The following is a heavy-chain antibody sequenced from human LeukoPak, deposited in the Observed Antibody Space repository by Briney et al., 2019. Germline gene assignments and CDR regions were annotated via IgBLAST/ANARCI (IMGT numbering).Heavy chain of an antibody. CDR3: ARAAGIVGATTAYFDL. CDR2: INPSGGST. CDR1: GYTFTSYY. D-gene: IGHD1-26*01. V-gene: IGHV1-46*01. Sequence: ASVKVSCEASGYTFTSYYMHWVRQAPGQGLEWMGIINPSGGSTSYAQKFQGRVTMTRDMSTSTVYMELSSLRSEDTAVYYCARAAGIVGATTAYFDLWGRGTLVTVSS. J-gene: IGHJ2*01.